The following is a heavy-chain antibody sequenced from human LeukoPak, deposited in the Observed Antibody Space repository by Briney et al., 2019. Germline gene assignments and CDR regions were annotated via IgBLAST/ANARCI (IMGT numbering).Heavy chain of an antibody. CDR3: ARGHGSYYYYMDV. CDR1: GYTFTSYD. V-gene: IGHV1-2*02. J-gene: IGHJ6*03. Sequence: GASVKVSCKASGYTFTSYDINWVRQAPGQGLEWMGWINPNSGGTDYAQKFQGRVTMTRDTSTSTAYMELSRLRSDDTAVYHCARGHGSYYYYMDVWGKGTTVTVSS. CDR2: INPNSGGT. D-gene: IGHD1-26*01.